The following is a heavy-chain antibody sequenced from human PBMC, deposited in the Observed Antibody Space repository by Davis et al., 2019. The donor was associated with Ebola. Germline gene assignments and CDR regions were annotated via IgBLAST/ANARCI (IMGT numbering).Heavy chain of an antibody. CDR1: GLTFSRYG. J-gene: IGHJ6*04. Sequence: PGGSLRLSCVVSGLTFSRYGMHWVRQAPGKGLEWVAFIWYDGRNSHYIDSVKGRFTISRDNSKNTLYLQMSSLRTEDTAVYYCARDGITGTTGIFYYYYYGMDVWGKGTTVTVSS. V-gene: IGHV3-30*02. CDR3: ARDGITGTTGIFYYYYYGMDV. CDR2: IWYDGRNS. D-gene: IGHD1-7*01.